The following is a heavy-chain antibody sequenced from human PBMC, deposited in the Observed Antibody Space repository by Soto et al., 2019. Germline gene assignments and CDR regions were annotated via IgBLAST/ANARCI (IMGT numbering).Heavy chain of an antibody. V-gene: IGHV4-4*02. CDR3: ARGERQQQRDY. J-gene: IGHJ4*02. CDR1: GDSTSSEKW. Sequence: ASETLSLTGAVSGDSTSSEKWWSWVRQPPGKGLEWIGEVYHSGNTNYNPSLKSRVIISVDKPKNQFSLKLSSVTDADTAMYYCARGERQQQRDYWGQGTLVTVSS. D-gene: IGHD6-13*01. CDR2: VYHSGNT.